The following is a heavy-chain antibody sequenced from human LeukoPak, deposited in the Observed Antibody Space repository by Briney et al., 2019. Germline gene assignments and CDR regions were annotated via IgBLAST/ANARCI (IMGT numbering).Heavy chain of an antibody. V-gene: IGHV4-59*01. CDR3: TGVGPSLHWNPDY. CDR2: ISYNGKT. Sequence: KPSETLSLTCTVSGGSMSSYYWMWIRQPPGKGLEWIGSISYNGKTNHNPSLKSRVTISVDTSKNQFSLKLSSVTAADTAVYYCTGVGPSLHWNPDYWGQGTLVTVSS. J-gene: IGHJ4*02. CDR1: GGSMSSYY. D-gene: IGHD1-1*01.